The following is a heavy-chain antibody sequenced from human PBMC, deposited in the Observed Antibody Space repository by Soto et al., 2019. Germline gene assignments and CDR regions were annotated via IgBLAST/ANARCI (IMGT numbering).Heavy chain of an antibody. CDR3: ARGRVVRGVTTSVPHDF. V-gene: IGHV4-4*02. J-gene: IGHJ4*02. CDR1: GGSITSANW. CDR2: ISHSGIT. Sequence: SETLSLTCAVSGGSITSANWWTWVRQPPGGGLEWIGEISHSGITNYKASLKSRVTMSVDKTKNDVSLKLTSVTAADTAVYYCARGRVVRGVTTSVPHDFWGQGTLVTVSS. D-gene: IGHD3-10*01.